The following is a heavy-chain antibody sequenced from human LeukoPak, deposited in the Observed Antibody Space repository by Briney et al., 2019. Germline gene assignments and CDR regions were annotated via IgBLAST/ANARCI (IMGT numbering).Heavy chain of an antibody. CDR2: IYYSGST. V-gene: IGHV4-59*01. J-gene: IGHJ5*02. CDR3: ARDHPTLWFGEGNWFDP. Sequence: PSETLSLTCAVYGGSFSGYYWSWIRQPPGKGLEWIGYIYYSGSTNYNPSLKSRVTISVDTSKNQFSLKLSSVTAADTAVYYCARDHPTLWFGEGNWFDPWGQGTLVTVSS. D-gene: IGHD3-10*01. CDR1: GGSFSGYY.